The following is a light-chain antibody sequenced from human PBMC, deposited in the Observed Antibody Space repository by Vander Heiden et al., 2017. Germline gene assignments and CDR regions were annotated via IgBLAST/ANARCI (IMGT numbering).Light chain of an antibody. V-gene: IGKV1-39*01. CDR3: QQNCSTPPVT. Sequence: IQLTQSPPSLSASVGDRVTITCRASQNIRSYVNWDQQKPGKAPKLQLDAASSLQSGVPSRFSGSGSGTDFTLTISSLQPEDFATYYCQQNCSTPPVTFGQGTKVDIK. CDR1: QNIRSY. J-gene: IGKJ3*01. CDR2: AAS.